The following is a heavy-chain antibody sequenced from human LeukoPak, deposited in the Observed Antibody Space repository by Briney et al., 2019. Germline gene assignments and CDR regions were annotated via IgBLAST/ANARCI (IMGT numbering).Heavy chain of an antibody. Sequence: GGSLRLSCVVSGFTFNSYGMHWARQAPGKGLEWVAFIRYDGNNKYYADSVKGRFTISRDNSKNTLYLQMNSLRAEDTAVYYCAKDELGSGSYDAFDIWGQGTMVTVSS. V-gene: IGHV3-30*02. D-gene: IGHD1-26*01. J-gene: IGHJ3*02. CDR3: AKDELGSGSYDAFDI. CDR1: GFTFNSYG. CDR2: IRYDGNNK.